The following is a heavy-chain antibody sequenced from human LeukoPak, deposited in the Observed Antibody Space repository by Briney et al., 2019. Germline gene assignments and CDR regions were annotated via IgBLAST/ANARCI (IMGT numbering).Heavy chain of an antibody. Sequence: GGSLRLSCAASGFTFSDNGMHWVRQAPGKGLEWVAFIRYDGSNKYYADSVKGRFTISRDNSKNTLYLQMNSLRAEDTAVYYCAKGDEWYYYYMDVWGKGTTVTISS. CDR2: IRYDGSNK. CDR3: AKGDEWYYYYMDV. CDR1: GFTFSDNG. D-gene: IGHD3-3*01. V-gene: IGHV3-30*02. J-gene: IGHJ6*03.